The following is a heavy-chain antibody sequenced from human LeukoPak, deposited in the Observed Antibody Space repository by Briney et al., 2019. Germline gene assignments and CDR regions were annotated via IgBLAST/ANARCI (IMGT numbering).Heavy chain of an antibody. V-gene: IGHV3-33*01. CDR3: ARGWFGEPMGDY. Sequence: GALLLSCAASGFTFSSYGMHGVRQAPGKGLEWVAVIWYDGSKKYYADSGKGRFTISRDNSNNTLYLQMNSLRAEDTAVYYCARGWFGEPMGDYWGQGTLVTVSS. CDR2: IWYDGSKK. J-gene: IGHJ4*02. CDR1: GFTFSSYG. D-gene: IGHD3-10*01.